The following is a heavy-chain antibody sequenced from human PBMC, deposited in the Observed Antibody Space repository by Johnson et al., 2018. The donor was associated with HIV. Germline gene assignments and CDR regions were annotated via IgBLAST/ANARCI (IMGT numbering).Heavy chain of an antibody. CDR3: ARGAYSSSWHASDASDI. CDR1: GFTFDDYG. J-gene: IGHJ3*02. Sequence: VQLVESGGGVVRPGGSLRLSCTASGFTFDDYGMSWVRQAPGKGLEWVSGINWNGGSTGYADSVKGRFTISRDNAKNSLYLQMNSLRAEDTALYYCARGAYSSSWHASDASDIWGQGTMVTVSS. D-gene: IGHD6-13*01. V-gene: IGHV3-20*04. CDR2: INWNGGST.